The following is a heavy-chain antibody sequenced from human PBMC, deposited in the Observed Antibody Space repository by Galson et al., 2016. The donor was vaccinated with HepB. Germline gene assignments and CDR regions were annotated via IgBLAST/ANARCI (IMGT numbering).Heavy chain of an antibody. D-gene: IGHD7-27*01. V-gene: IGHV3-48*04. J-gene: IGHJ4*02. CDR3: ARDHLWAFDY. CDR2: ISSGAI. CDR1: GFTFSSYS. Sequence: SLRLSCAASGFTFSSYSVNWVRQAPGKGLEWVSYISSGAIYYSDSVKGRFTISRDNAKNSLYLQMNSLRAEDTAVYYCARDHLWAFDYWGQGTLVTVSS.